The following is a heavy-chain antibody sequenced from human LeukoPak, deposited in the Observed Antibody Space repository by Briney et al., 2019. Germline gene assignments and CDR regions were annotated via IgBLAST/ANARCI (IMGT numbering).Heavy chain of an antibody. Sequence: GGSLRLSCVASGFTFSTYSINWVRQAPGKGLEWVSSISSSSTYIYYADSVKGRFTISRDNAKNSLYLQMNSLRAEDTAVYYCAKDGGLKYYDFWSGYYGPSDYYYYMDVWGKGTTVTVSS. CDR1: GFTFSTYS. D-gene: IGHD3-3*01. CDR2: ISSSSTYI. V-gene: IGHV3-21*04. J-gene: IGHJ6*03. CDR3: AKDGGLKYYDFWSGYYGPSDYYYYMDV.